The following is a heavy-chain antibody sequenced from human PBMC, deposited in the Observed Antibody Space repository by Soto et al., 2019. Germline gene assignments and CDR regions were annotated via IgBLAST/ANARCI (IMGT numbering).Heavy chain of an antibody. CDR3: ARAPRGYSYGPGDY. J-gene: IGHJ4*02. CDR1: GFTVSSNY. Sequence: EVQLVESGGGLIQPGGSLRLSCAASGFTVSSNYMSWVRQAPGKGLEWVSVIYSGGSTYYADSVKGRITISRDNSKNTLYLQMNSLRAEDTAVYYCARAPRGYSYGPGDYWGQGTLVTVSS. D-gene: IGHD5-18*01. CDR2: IYSGGST. V-gene: IGHV3-53*01.